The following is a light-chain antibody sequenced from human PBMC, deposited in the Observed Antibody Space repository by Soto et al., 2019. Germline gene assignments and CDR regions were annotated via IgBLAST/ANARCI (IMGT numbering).Light chain of an antibody. V-gene: IGKV3-15*01. J-gene: IGKJ2*01. CDR2: DSS. Sequence: EVGMNQSHAAVSVSARHVALVGRRPIQSVVRSLAWYQQKPGQAPSLLIFDSSTRATGAPARFSGSGSETEFTLTIHTLQPEDRAVYYCQQYERWPYNFGQGTKVDIK. CDR1: QSVVRS. CDR3: QQYERWPYN.